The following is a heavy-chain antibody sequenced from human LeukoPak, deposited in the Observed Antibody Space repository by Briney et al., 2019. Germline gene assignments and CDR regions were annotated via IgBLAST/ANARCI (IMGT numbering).Heavy chain of an antibody. J-gene: IGHJ4*02. CDR3: AKGGVYNWNDVGADY. V-gene: IGHV3-9*01. Sequence: GRSLRLSCAASGFTFDDYAMHWVRQAPGKGLEWVSGISWNSGSIGYADSVKGRFTISRDNAKNSLYLQMNSLRAEDTALYYCAKGGVYNWNDVGADYWGQGTLVTASS. CDR2: ISWNSGSI. D-gene: IGHD1-1*01. CDR1: GFTFDDYA.